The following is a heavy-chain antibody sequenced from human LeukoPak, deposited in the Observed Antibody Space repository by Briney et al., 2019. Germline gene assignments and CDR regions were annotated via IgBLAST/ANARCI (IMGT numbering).Heavy chain of an antibody. CDR2: ISSSSSYI. V-gene: IGHV3-21*01. CDR1: GFTFSSYA. Sequence: PGRSLRLSCAASGFTFSSYAMHWVRQAPGKGLEWVSSISSSSSYIYYADSVKGRFTISRDNAKNSLYLQMNSLRAEDTAVYYCARPNVDIVAQAPGDWGQGTLVTVSS. J-gene: IGHJ4*02. D-gene: IGHD5-12*01. CDR3: ARPNVDIVAQAPGD.